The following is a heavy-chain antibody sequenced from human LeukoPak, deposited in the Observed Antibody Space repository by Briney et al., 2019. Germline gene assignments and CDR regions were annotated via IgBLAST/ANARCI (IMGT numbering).Heavy chain of an antibody. CDR3: ARQYYYDSSGYYVGGAFDI. CDR1: GGTFTTYA. D-gene: IGHD3-22*01. V-gene: IGHV1-69*11. CDR2: IIPILGTA. J-gene: IGHJ3*02. Sequence: SVKVSCKASGGTFTTYAITWVRQATGQGLEWMGRIIPILGTANYAQKFQGRVTITTDESTSTAYMELGSLRSEDTAMYYCARQYYYDSSGYYVGGAFDIWGQGTMVTVSS.